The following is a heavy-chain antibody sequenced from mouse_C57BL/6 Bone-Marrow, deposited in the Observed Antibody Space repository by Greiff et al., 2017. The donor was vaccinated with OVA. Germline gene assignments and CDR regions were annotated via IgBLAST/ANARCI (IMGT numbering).Heavy chain of an antibody. V-gene: IGHV1-26*01. CDR3: ARGPTTAFDY. D-gene: IGHD1-2*01. CDR1: GYTFTDYY. CDR2: INPNNGGT. Sequence: EVQLQQSGPELVKPGASVKISCKASGYTFTDYYMNWVKQSHGKSLEWIGDINPNNGGTSYNQKFKGKATLTVDKSSSTAYMELRSLTSEDSAVYYCARGPTTAFDYWGQGTTLTVSS. J-gene: IGHJ2*01.